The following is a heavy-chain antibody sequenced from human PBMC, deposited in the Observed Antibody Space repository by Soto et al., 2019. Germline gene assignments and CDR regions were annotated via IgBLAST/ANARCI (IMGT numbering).Heavy chain of an antibody. CDR1: GYTFTSYA. CDR3: ESGSGMEFSGDYYCYGMDV. CDR2: INAGNGNT. V-gene: IGHV1-3*01. J-gene: IGHJ6*02. D-gene: IGHD3-10*01. Sequence: QVQLVQSGAEVKKPGASVKVSCKASGYTFTSYAMHWVRQAPGQRLEWMGWINAGNGNTKYSQKFQGRVTITRDTSANTAYRALSSLRSEDTAVYYCESGSGMEFSGDYYCYGMDVWGQGTTVTVSS.